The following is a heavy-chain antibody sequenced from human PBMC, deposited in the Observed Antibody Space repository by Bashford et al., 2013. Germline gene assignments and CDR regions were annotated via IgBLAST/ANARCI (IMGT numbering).Heavy chain of an antibody. CDR3: ARGLTTLDGMDV. Sequence: RQAPGQGLEWMGGIIPITAAPTYAQKFQGRVTITADESTRTTYMEMSSLRSEDTAVYFCARGLTTLDGMDVWGQGTTVTVSS. J-gene: IGHJ6*02. CDR2: IIPITAAP. D-gene: IGHD4-11*01. V-gene: IGHV1-69*01.